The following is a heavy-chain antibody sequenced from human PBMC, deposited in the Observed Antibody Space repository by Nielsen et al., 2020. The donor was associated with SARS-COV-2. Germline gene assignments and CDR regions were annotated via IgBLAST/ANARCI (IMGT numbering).Heavy chain of an antibody. CDR3: AREGDSSSWFDYYYYYGMDV. J-gene: IGHJ6*02. Sequence: GESLKISCSASGFTFSSYSMNWVRQAPGKGLEWVSSISSSSSYLYYADSVKGRFTISRDNAKNSLYLQMNSLRAEDTAVYYCAREGDSSSWFDYYYYYGMDVWGQGTTVTVSS. V-gene: IGHV3-21*01. D-gene: IGHD6-13*01. CDR1: GFTFSSYS. CDR2: ISSSSSYL.